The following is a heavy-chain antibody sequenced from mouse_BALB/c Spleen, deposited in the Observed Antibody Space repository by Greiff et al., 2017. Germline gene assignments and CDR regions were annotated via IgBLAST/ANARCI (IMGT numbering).Heavy chain of an antibody. CDR2: IRNKANGYTT. V-gene: IGHV7-3*02. CDR1: GFTFTDYY. Sequence: EVKLMESGGGLVQPGGSLRLSCATSGFTFTDYYMSWVRQPPGKALEWLGFIRNKANGYTTEYSASVKGRFTISRDNSQSILYLQMNTLRAEDSATYYCARETGLLDYWGQGTTLTVSS. D-gene: IGHD3-2*01. J-gene: IGHJ2*01. CDR3: ARETGLLDY.